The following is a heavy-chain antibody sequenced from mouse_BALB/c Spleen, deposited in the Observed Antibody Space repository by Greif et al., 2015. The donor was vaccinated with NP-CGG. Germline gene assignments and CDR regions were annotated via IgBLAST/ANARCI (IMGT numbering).Heavy chain of an antibody. V-gene: IGHV1-84*02. Sequence: QLQQPGPELVKPGASVKISCKASGYTFTDYYINWVKQKPGQGLAWIGWIYPGSGNTKYNEKFQGKATFTVDTSSSTAYMQLSSLTSEDTAVYFCARRTGTEAMDYWGQGTSVTVSS. CDR2: IYPGSGNT. CDR3: ARRTGTEAMDY. J-gene: IGHJ4*01. D-gene: IGHD4-1*01. CDR1: GYTFTDYY.